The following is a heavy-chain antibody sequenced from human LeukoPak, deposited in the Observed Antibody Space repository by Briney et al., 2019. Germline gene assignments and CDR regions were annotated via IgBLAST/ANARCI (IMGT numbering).Heavy chain of an antibody. V-gene: IGHV4-61*02. D-gene: IGHD6-13*01. CDR3: ARDLPRIAAASKGNNWFDP. CDR2: IYTSGST. CDR1: GGSISSGSYY. Sequence: SETLSLTCTVSGGSISSGSYYWSWIRQPAGKGLEWIGRIYTSGSTNYNPSLKSRVTISVDTSKNQFSLKLSSVTAADTAVYYCARDLPRIAAASKGNNWFDPWGQGTLVTVSS. J-gene: IGHJ5*02.